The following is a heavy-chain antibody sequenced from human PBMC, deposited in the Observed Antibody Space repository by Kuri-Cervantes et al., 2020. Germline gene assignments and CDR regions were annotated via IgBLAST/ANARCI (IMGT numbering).Heavy chain of an antibody. D-gene: IGHD3-10*01. CDR2: IKQDGTEE. Sequence: ETLSLTCAPSGFRFSNYWMNWVRQAPGKGLEWVANIKQDGTEEYYVDSVKGRFTISRDNAKNSLYLQMNSLRAEDTAVYYCYYYGSGSYYQDAFDIWGQGTMVTVSS. CDR1: GFRFSNYW. V-gene: IGHV3-7*01. J-gene: IGHJ3*02. CDR3: YYYGSGSYYQDAFDI.